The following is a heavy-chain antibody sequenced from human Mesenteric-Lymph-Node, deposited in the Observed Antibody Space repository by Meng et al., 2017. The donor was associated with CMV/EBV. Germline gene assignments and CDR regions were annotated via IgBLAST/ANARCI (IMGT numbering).Heavy chain of an antibody. CDR1: GYTFTSYD. V-gene: IGHV1-2*02. D-gene: IGHD6-13*01. CDR3: ARGGMSSPPIVYNYYGMDV. J-gene: IGHJ6*02. Sequence: ASVKVSCKASGYTFTSYDINWVRQATGQGLEWMGWMNPNSGGTNYAQKFEGRVTMTRDTSISTAYMELSSLRSDDTAVYYCARGGMSSPPIVYNYYGMDVWGQGTTVTVSS. CDR2: MNPNSGGT.